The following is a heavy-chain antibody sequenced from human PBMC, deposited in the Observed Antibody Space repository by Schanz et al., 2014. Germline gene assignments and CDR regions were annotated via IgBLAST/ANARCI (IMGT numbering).Heavy chain of an antibody. J-gene: IGHJ6*02. CDR3: ARGHYGLDV. Sequence: QVQLVESGGAVVQPGRSLRLSCAASGFTFSSYGMHWVRQAPGKGLEWVAVIWYDGNNKYYADSVKGRFTISRDNSKNILYLQMNSLRAEDTAVYYCARGHYGLDVWGPGTSVTVSS. CDR1: GFTFSSYG. V-gene: IGHV3-33*01. D-gene: IGHD3-10*01. CDR2: IWYDGNNK.